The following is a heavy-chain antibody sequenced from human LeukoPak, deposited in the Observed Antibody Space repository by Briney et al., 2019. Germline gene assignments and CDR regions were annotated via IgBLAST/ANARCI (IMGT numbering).Heavy chain of an antibody. V-gene: IGHV4-39*06. J-gene: IGHJ4*02. CDR2: IYYSGST. CDR3: VRDRELAY. CDR1: GGSISSSSYY. D-gene: IGHD1-1*01. Sequence: SETLSLTCTVSGGSISSSSYYWGWIRQPPGKGLEWIGSIYYSGSTYYNPSLKSRVTISVDTSKNQFPLKLSSVTAADTAVYYCVRDRELAYWGQGILVTVSS.